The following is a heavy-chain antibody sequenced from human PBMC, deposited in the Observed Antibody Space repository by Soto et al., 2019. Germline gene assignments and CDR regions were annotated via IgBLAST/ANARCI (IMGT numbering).Heavy chain of an antibody. V-gene: IGHV3-23*01. D-gene: IGHD1-7*01. J-gene: IGHJ4*02. CDR3: AKGANWIYVVPFDY. CDR1: GFTFNNFA. Sequence: GGSLRLSCAASGFTFNNFAMSWVRQAPGRGLEWVSSINADGGDTYYADSVKGRFTISRDNSKSTLSLQMSTLRAGDTAVYYCAKGANWIYVVPFDYWGQGTLVTVSS. CDR2: INADGGDT.